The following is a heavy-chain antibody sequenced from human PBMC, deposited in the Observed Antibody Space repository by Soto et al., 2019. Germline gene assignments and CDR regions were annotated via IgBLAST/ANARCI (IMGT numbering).Heavy chain of an antibody. CDR1: GYTFTAYY. CDR2: SSPNKDDT. J-gene: IGHJ4*02. D-gene: IGHD6-19*01. V-gene: IGHV1-2*02. Sequence: QVQLVQSGAEVKKPGASVKVSCKASGYTFTAYYVHWVRQAPGQGLEWMGWSSPNKDDTKYAQQVHGRVTMTRDTSISTVYMELNRLTSDDTAVYYCARGAFSWQWLENFDYWGQGTLVTVSS. CDR3: ARGAFSWQWLENFDY.